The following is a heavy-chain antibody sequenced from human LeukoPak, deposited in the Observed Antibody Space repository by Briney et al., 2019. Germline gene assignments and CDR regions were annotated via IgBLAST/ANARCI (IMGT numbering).Heavy chain of an antibody. CDR2: THISGST. Sequence: SETLSLTCTVSGGSISSYYWSWIRQPAGKGLEWIGRTHISGSTNYNPSLKSRVTMSVDTSKNQFSLKLSSVTAADTAVYYCAPMTTVTRASWGQGTLVTVSS. V-gene: IGHV4-4*07. CDR3: APMTTVTRAS. CDR1: GGSISSYY. D-gene: IGHD4-11*01. J-gene: IGHJ5*02.